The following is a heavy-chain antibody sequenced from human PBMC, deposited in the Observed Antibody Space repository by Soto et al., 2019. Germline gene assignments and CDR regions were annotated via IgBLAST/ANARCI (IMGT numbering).Heavy chain of an antibody. V-gene: IGHV3-15*07. D-gene: IGHD3-22*01. Sequence: GGSLRLSCAASGFTFTNAWLNWVRQAPGKGLEWVGRIKSKTDGGTTDYAEPVKGRFAISRDDSNNMVYLQMNSLKIEDTAVYYCTTDSYSTIIIVRFDYWGHGTLVTVSS. CDR3: TTDSYSTIIIVRFDY. J-gene: IGHJ4*01. CDR2: IKSKTDGGTT. CDR1: GFTFTNAW.